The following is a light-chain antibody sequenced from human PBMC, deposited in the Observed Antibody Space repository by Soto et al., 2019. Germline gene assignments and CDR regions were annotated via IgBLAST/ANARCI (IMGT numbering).Light chain of an antibody. CDR2: DVN. CDR3: CSYAGTYTRV. J-gene: IGLJ1*01. CDR1: SSDVANYKY. V-gene: IGLV2-11*01. Sequence: QSVLTQPRSVSGSPGQSVTMSCTRTSSDVANYKYVSWYQQHPGKAPKLMIYDVNKRPSGVPYRFSGSKSGNTASLTISGLQAEDEADYYCCSYAGTYTRVFGTGTKVPS.